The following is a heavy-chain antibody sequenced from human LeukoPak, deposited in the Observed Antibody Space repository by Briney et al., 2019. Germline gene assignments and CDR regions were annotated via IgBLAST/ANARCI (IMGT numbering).Heavy chain of an antibody. CDR1: GFTFSSYA. Sequence: PGGSLRLSCAASGFTFSSYAMSWVRQAPGKGLEWVANIKQDGSEKYYVDSVKGRFTISRDNAKNSLYLQMNSLRAEDTAVYYCVRLDQLLVVYFDYWGQGTLVTVSS. J-gene: IGHJ4*02. D-gene: IGHD2-2*01. CDR3: VRLDQLLVVYFDY. CDR2: IKQDGSEK. V-gene: IGHV3-7*01.